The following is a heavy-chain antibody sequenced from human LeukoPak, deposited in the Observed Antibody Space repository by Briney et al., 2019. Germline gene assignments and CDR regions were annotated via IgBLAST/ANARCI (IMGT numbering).Heavy chain of an antibody. V-gene: IGHV4-39*07. J-gene: IGHJ6*02. CDR2: IYYSGST. D-gene: IGHD2/OR15-2a*01. CDR3: ARAHSIASYYYGVDV. CDR1: GGSISSSYSS. Sequence: SETLSLTCTVSGGSISSSYSSWGWLRQPPGKGPEWIGNIYYSGSTYYSPSLTSRVTVSVDTSENQFSLKLSSVTAADTAVYYCARAHSIASYYYGVDVWGQGTTVTVSS.